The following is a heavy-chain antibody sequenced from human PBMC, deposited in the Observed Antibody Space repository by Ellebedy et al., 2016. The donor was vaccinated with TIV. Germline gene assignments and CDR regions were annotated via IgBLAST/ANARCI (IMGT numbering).Heavy chain of an antibody. V-gene: IGHV4-30-2*01. D-gene: IGHD3-3*01. Sequence: SETLSLTXAVSGGSISSGGYSWIWIRQPPGKGLEWIGYIYHSGSTYYNPSLKSRVTISVDRSKNQFSLKLSSVTAADTAVYYCARGFWSGSPSGWFNPWGQGTLVTVSS. CDR3: ARGFWSGSPSGWFNP. J-gene: IGHJ5*02. CDR2: IYHSGST. CDR1: GGSISSGGYS.